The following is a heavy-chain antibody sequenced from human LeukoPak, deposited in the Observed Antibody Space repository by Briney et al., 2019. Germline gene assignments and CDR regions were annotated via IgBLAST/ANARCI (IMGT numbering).Heavy chain of an antibody. CDR1: GGSISSSNW. Sequence: SETLSLTCAVSGGSISSSNWWSWVRQPPGKGLEWIGEIYHSGSTNYNPSLKSRVTISVDTSKNQFSLKLSSVTAADTAVYYCARVGAMQGTGYYKQPKRYFDYWGQGTLVTVSS. CDR2: IYHSGST. V-gene: IGHV4-4*02. CDR3: ARVGAMQGTGYYKQPKRYFDY. D-gene: IGHD3-9*01. J-gene: IGHJ4*02.